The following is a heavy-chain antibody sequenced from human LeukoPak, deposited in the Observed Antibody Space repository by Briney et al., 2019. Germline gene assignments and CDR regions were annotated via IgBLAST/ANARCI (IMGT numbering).Heavy chain of an antibody. D-gene: IGHD3-10*01. CDR3: ARAGVPNYYYYYMDV. CDR2: IKQDGSEK. J-gene: IGHJ6*03. Sequence: TGGSLRLSCAASGFTFSSYWMSWVRQAPGKGLEWVANIKQDGSEKYYVDSVKGRFTISRDNAKNSLYLQMNSPRAEDTAVYYCARAGVPNYYYYYMDVWGKGTTVTVSS. V-gene: IGHV3-7*01. CDR1: GFTFSSYW.